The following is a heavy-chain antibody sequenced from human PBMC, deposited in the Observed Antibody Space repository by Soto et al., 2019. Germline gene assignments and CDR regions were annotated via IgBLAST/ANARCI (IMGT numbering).Heavy chain of an antibody. CDR2: ISSSSSTI. V-gene: IGHV3-48*01. D-gene: IGHD6-19*01. Sequence: GGSLRLSCAASGFTFSSYSMNWVRQAPGKGLEWVSYISSSSSTIYYADSVKGRFTISRDNAKNSLYLQMNSLRAEDTAVYYCARLPGYSSGLRLDYWGQGTLVTVSS. CDR3: ARLPGYSSGLRLDY. CDR1: GFTFSSYS. J-gene: IGHJ4*02.